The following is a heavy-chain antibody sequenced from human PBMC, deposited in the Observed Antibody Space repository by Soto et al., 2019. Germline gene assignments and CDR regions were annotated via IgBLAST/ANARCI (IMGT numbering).Heavy chain of an antibody. V-gene: IGHV3-30-3*01. J-gene: IGHJ6*02. D-gene: IGHD3-16*01. CDR2: TSYDGSNR. Sequence: QVQLVESGGGVVQPGRSLRLSCAASGFTFSSYSMHWVRQAPGKGLEWVAVTSYDGSNRYYAASVKGRFTISRDKSKNTVYLQMTSLRDEDTAVYSCARAGGRPGGRYYYAMDVWGHCTTVTVSS. CDR3: ARAGGRPGGRYYYAMDV. CDR1: GFTFSSYS.